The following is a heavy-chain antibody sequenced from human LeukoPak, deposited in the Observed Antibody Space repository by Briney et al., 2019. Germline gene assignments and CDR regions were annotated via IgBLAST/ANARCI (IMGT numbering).Heavy chain of an antibody. Sequence: PGGSLRLSGAASGFTFSSYAMSWVRQAPGKGLEWVSAISGSGGSTYYADSVKGRFTISRDNSKNTLYLQMNSLRAEDTAVYYCAKDLEFIWSGLNWFDPWGQGTLVTVSS. CDR2: ISGSGGST. V-gene: IGHV3-23*01. CDR1: GFTFSSYA. D-gene: IGHD3-3*01. J-gene: IGHJ5*02. CDR3: AKDLEFIWSGLNWFDP.